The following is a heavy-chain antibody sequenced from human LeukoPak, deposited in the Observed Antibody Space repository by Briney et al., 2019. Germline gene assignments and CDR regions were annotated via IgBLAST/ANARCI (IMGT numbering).Heavy chain of an antibody. J-gene: IGHJ3*02. V-gene: IGHV1-18*01. CDR3: ARSWYYYDSSGQQERAFDI. CDR2: ISAYNGNT. Sequence: ASVKVSCKASGYTFTSYGISWVRQAPGQGLEWMGWISAYNGNTNYAQKLQGRVTMTTDTSTSTAYMELRSLRSDDTTVYYCARSWYYYDSSGQQERAFDIWGQGTMVTVSS. D-gene: IGHD3-22*01. CDR1: GYTFTSYG.